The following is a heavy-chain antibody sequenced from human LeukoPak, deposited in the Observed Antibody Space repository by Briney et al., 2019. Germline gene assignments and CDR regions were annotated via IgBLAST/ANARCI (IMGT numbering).Heavy chain of an antibody. CDR1: GGSISSSSYY. CDR2: IYYSGST. CDR3: ASYYFSYYYDSSGYSQTSDY. J-gene: IGHJ4*02. Sequence: PSETLSLTCTVSGGSISSSSYYWGWIRQPPGKGLEWIGSIYYSGSTYYNPSLKSRVTISVDTSKNQFSLKLSSVTAADTAVYYCASYYFSYYYDSSGYSQTSDYWGQGTLVTVSS. V-gene: IGHV4-39*01. D-gene: IGHD3-22*01.